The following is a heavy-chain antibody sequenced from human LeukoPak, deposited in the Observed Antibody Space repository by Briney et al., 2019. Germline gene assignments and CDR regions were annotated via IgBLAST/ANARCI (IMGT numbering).Heavy chain of an antibody. CDR2: IYYSGST. CDR3: ARETIEAAGVDY. J-gene: IGHJ4*02. CDR1: GGSFSGYY. Sequence: PSETLSLTCAVYGGSFSGYYWSWIRQPPGKGLEWIGTIYYSGSTYYNPSLKSRVTISVDTSKNQFSLKVSSVTAADTAVYYCARETIEAAGVDYWGQGTLVTVSS. V-gene: IGHV4-34*01. D-gene: IGHD6-13*01.